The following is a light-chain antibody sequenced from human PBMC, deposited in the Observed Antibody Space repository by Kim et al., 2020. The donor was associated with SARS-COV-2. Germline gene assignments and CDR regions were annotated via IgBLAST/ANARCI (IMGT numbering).Light chain of an antibody. CDR1: SSDIGGCDY. J-gene: IGLJ1*01. V-gene: IGLV2-14*03. Sequence: GQSITISCTGTSSDIGGCDYVSWYQQRPGKAPKLLIYGVTHRPSGFPDRFSGSKSGNTASLTISGLQAEDEADYYCSSYTTIYSYVFGTGTKVTVL. CDR3: SSYTTIYSYV. CDR2: GVT.